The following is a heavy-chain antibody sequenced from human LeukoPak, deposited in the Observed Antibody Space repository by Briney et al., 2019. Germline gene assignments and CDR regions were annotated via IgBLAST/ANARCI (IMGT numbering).Heavy chain of an antibody. Sequence: PGRSLRHSCAASGFTFSSYAMHWVRQAPGKGLEWVAVISYDGSNKYYADSVKGRFTISRDNSKNTLYLQMNSLRAEDTAVYYCARARDSSHFDYWGQGTLVTVSS. D-gene: IGHD6-13*01. CDR1: GFTFSSYA. V-gene: IGHV3-30*14. CDR2: ISYDGSNK. CDR3: ARARDSSHFDY. J-gene: IGHJ4*02.